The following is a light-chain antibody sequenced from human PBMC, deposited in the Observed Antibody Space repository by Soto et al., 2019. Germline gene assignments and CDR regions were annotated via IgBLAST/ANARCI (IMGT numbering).Light chain of an antibody. Sequence: QSVLPQPSSVSGSHGQSVTISCTGTSRDIGGYDFVSWYQQYPGKAPQLIISEVNQWPSGVPDRFSGSKSGNTASLTVSGLQSEDEADYYCLAYAVRTTLVFGTATKVTVL. J-gene: IGLJ1*01. CDR3: LAYAVRTTLV. CDR1: SRDIGGYDF. V-gene: IGLV2-8*01. CDR2: EVN.